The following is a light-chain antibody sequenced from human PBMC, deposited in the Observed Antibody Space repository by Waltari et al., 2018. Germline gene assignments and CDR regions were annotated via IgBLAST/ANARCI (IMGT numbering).Light chain of an antibody. V-gene: IGLV2-14*03. Sequence: QSVLTQPASVSGSPGRSITISCTGANSDVGGYNSVSWYQQHPGRAPKLMLYAVSNRPSGVSDRFSGSKSGNPASLTISGLQAEDEADYYCSSYTNRRDVIFGGGTKLTVL. CDR1: NSDVGGYNS. CDR3: SSYTNRRDVI. J-gene: IGLJ2*01. CDR2: AVS.